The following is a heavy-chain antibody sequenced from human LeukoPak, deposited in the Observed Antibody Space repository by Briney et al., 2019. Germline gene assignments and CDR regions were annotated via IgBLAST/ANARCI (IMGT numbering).Heavy chain of an antibody. CDR2: ISGSGGST. Sequence: GGSLRLSCAASGFTFSSYAMSWVRQAPGKGLEWVSAISGSGGSTYYADSVKGRFTISRDNSKNTLYLQMNSLRAEDTAVYYCARTQSSSWSFYYYYYMDVWGKGTTVTISS. CDR3: ARTQSSSWSFYYYYYMDV. D-gene: IGHD6-13*01. CDR1: GFTFSSYA. J-gene: IGHJ6*03. V-gene: IGHV3-23*01.